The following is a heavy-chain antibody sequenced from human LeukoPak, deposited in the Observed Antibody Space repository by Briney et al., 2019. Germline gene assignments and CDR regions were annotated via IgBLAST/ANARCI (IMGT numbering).Heavy chain of an antibody. J-gene: IGHJ4*02. CDR1: GFTFSSYG. V-gene: IGHV3-30*18. D-gene: IGHD1-26*01. CDR3: AKPWGIIVGANYFDY. Sequence: GGSLRLSCAASGFTFSSYGMHWVRQAPGKGLEWVAVISYDGSNKYYADSVKGRFTISRDNSKNTLYLQMNSLRAEDTAVYYCAKPWGIIVGANYFDYWGQGTLVTVSS. CDR2: ISYDGSNK.